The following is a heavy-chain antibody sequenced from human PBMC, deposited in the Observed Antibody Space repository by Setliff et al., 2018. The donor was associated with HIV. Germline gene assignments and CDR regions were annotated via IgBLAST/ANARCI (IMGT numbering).Heavy chain of an antibody. D-gene: IGHD2-21*02. V-gene: IGHV1-69*13. CDR3: ASSFGGNSLRHEAAFDI. Sequence: SVKVSCKASGGTFSRYAINWVRQAPGQGLEWMGGIIPMSGPANFAQKFQGRVTITADESTSTAYMELSILTSDDTAVCYCASSFGGNSLRHEAAFDIWGPGTMVTVSS. CDR1: GGTFSRYA. J-gene: IGHJ3*02. CDR2: IIPMSGPA.